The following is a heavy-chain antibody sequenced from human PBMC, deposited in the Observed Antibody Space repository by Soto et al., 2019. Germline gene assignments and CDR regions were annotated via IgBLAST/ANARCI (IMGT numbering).Heavy chain of an antibody. CDR3: AQMWFGELWHGMDV. CDR1: GGDFLSYT. Sequence: QLVQSGAEVKKPGSSVKVSCKASGGDFLSYTISWVRQAPGQGPEWMGTIIPILDVAKNAQKFQGRVAITADNATSTANMALRSMRSDETAVYYCAQMWFGELWHGMDVWGQGTTITVSS. J-gene: IGHJ6*02. CDR2: IIPILDVA. V-gene: IGHV1-69*02. D-gene: IGHD3-10*01.